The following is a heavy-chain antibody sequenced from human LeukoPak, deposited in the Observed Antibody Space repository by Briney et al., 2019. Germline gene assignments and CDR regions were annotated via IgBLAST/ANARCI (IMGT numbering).Heavy chain of an antibody. CDR3: ARSSGVVITTWFDY. CDR2: ISAYNGNT. Sequence: ASVTVSCTASGYTFTSYGISWMRQAPGQGLEWMGWISAYNGNTNYAQKLQGRVTMTTDTSTSTAYMELRSLRSDDTAVYYCARSSGVVITTWFDYWGQGTLVTVSS. V-gene: IGHV1-18*01. D-gene: IGHD3-22*01. J-gene: IGHJ4*02. CDR1: GYTFTSYG.